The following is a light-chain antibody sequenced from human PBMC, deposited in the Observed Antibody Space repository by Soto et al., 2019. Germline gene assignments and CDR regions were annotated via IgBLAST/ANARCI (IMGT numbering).Light chain of an antibody. V-gene: IGLV2-14*01. CDR1: SCDVGGYNY. CDR2: DVS. CDR3: SSYTSSSTLNVV. Sequence: QSALTQPASGSGSPGQSITISCTGTSCDVGGYNYVSWYQQHPGKAPKLMIYDVSNRPSGVSNRFSGSKSGNTASLTISGLQAEDEADYYCSSYTSSSTLNVVFGGGTKLTVL. J-gene: IGLJ2*01.